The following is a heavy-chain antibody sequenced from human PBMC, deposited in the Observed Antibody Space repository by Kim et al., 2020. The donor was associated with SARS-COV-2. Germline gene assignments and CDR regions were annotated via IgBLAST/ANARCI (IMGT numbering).Heavy chain of an antibody. Sequence: YASSVLSRFTISRDNAKKALNLEMNSLRAEDTALYYCARVTTITAPFYDYWGRGTLVTVSS. CDR3: ARVTTITAPFYDY. D-gene: IGHD4-4*01. V-gene: IGHV3-23*01. J-gene: IGHJ4*02.